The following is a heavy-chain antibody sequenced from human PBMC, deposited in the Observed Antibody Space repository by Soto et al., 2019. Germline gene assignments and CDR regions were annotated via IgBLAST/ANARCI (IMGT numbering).Heavy chain of an antibody. V-gene: IGHV2-5*02. CDR1: GFSLSTSGVG. CDR3: KHHGYYSYGMDV. J-gene: IGHJ6*02. Sequence: QITLKESGPTLVKPTQTLTLTCTFSGFSLSTSGVGVGWIRQPPGKALEWLALIFWDDDKRNSPSLKSRLTTTKDTRKNHGVPTMTNMDPADAATYDCKHHGYYSYGMDVWAQGTTVTVSS. CDR2: IFWDDDK.